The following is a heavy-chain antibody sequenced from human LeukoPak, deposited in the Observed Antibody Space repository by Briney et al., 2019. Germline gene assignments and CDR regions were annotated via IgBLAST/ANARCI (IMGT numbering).Heavy chain of an antibody. Sequence: GGSLRLSCAASGFTFTSYTMNWVRQAPGKGLEWVSSISSSDSYIYYADSVKGRFTISRDNAKNSLYLQMNSLRAEDTAVYYCARTIFGVVIGAFDIWGQGTMVTVSS. CDR1: GFTFTSYT. D-gene: IGHD3-3*01. CDR3: ARTIFGVVIGAFDI. J-gene: IGHJ3*02. CDR2: ISSSDSYI. V-gene: IGHV3-21*01.